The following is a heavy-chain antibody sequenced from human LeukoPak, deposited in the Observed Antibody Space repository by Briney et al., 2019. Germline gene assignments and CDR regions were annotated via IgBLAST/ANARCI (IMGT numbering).Heavy chain of an antibody. CDR1: GGSISSSSYY. V-gene: IGHV4-39*01. CDR2: IYYSGST. Sequence: PSETLSLTCTVSGGSISSSSYYWGWIRQPPGKGLEWIGSIYYSGSTYYNPSLKSRVTISVDTSKNQFSLKLSSVTAADTAVYYCARRGYSSMDVWGQGTTVTVSS. D-gene: IGHD5-18*01. CDR3: ARRGYSSMDV. J-gene: IGHJ6*02.